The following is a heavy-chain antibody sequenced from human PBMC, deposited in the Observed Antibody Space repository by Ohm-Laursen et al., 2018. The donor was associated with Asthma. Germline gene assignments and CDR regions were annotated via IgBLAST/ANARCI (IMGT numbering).Heavy chain of an antibody. D-gene: IGHD1-26*01. Sequence: SSLRLSCSASGFTFSSYAMSWVRQAPGKGLEGVAVGGSYYDGGLKYYADSVNGRFTVSRDDSKNTLYLQMNSLRAEDTALYYCARIGPEWELPGREYSLHHWGEGTLVTVSS. J-gene: IGHJ1*01. CDR1: GFTFSSYA. CDR2: GGSYYDGGLK. CDR3: ARIGPEWELPGREYSLHH. V-gene: IGHV3-30-3*01.